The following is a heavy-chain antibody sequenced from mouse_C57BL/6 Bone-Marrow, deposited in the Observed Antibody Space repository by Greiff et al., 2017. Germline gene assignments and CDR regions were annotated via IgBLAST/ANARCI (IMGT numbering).Heavy chain of an antibody. Sequence: EVKLMESGGDLVKPGGSLKLSCAASGFTFSSYGMSWVRQTPDKRLEWVATISSGGSYTYYPDSVKGRFTISRDNAKTTLYLQMSSLKSEDTAMYYCARDGYYAWFAYWGQGTLVTVSA. CDR3: ARDGYYAWFAY. CDR2: ISSGGSYT. D-gene: IGHD2-3*01. CDR1: GFTFSSYG. V-gene: IGHV5-6*01. J-gene: IGHJ3*01.